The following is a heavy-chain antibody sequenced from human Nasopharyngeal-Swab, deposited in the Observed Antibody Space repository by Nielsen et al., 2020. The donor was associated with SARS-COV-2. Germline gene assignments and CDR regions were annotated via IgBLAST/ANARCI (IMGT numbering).Heavy chain of an antibody. Sequence: SETLSLTCTVSGGSISSYYWSWIRQPPGKGLEWIGYIYYSGSTNYNPSLKSRVTISVDTSKNQFSLKLSSVTAADTAVYYCARGLPSYYGSSGYYSDWGQGTLVTVSS. D-gene: IGHD3-22*01. CDR3: ARGLPSYYGSSGYYSD. CDR1: GGSISSYY. CDR2: IYYSGST. V-gene: IGHV4-59*01. J-gene: IGHJ4*02.